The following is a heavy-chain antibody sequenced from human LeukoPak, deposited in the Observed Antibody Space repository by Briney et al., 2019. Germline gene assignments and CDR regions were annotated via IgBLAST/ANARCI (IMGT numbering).Heavy chain of an antibody. CDR2: IRIQGYGGTT. D-gene: IGHD3-22*01. CDR1: GFTFGDYG. V-gene: IGHV3-49*04. CDR3: ARSGPHYHDSSTYDY. Sequence: GSLRLSCSASGFTFGDYGLTWVRQAPGKGLEWIGFIRIQGYGGTTEYAASVKGRFTVSRDDFKSIAYLQMNSLKTEDTAVYYCARSGPHYHDSSTYDYWGQGALVTVSS. J-gene: IGHJ4*02.